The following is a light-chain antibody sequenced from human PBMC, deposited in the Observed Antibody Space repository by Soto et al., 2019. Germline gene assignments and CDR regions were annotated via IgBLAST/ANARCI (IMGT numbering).Light chain of an antibody. CDR1: QNIIKY. V-gene: IGKV1-39*01. J-gene: IGKJ2*01. CDR3: QQTYTTPYT. Sequence: DIQMTQSPSSLSASVGDRVTITCRTSQNIIKYLNWYQQKPGKAPKFLIYGASTLQTGVPSRFSGGGSGTDFTLTISSLQPEEFATYYCQQTYTTPYTFGQGTKLDIK. CDR2: GAS.